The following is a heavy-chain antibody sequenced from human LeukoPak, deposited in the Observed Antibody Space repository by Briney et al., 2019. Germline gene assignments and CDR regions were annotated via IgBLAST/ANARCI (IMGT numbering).Heavy chain of an antibody. CDR3: ARGTQSPVSGYFDF. V-gene: IGHV3-48*03. J-gene: IGHJ4*02. CDR1: GFTFSSYD. Sequence: GGSLRLSCAASGFTFSSYDINWVRRAPGKGLEWVSYISSSGNTIYYADSVKGRFTISRDNAKNSLYLQMNSLRAEDTAVYHCARGTQSPVSGYFDFWGQGTLVTVSS. CDR2: ISSSGNTI. D-gene: IGHD3-10*01.